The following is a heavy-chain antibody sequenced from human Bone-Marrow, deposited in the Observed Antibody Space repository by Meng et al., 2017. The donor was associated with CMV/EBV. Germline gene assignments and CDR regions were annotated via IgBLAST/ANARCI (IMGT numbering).Heavy chain of an antibody. V-gene: IGHV3-69-1*01. CDR1: RFTFSDYL. J-gene: IGHJ4*02. CDR2: ISSGNTI. D-gene: IGHD1-14*01. Sequence: GESLKISCAVSRFTFSDYLMNWVRQVPGKGLEWVSSISSGNTIFIADSVRGRFTFSRYNAKNSSYLRMNSLRAEDTAVYYCANVARNFDYWGQGTLVTVSS. CDR3: ANVARNFDY.